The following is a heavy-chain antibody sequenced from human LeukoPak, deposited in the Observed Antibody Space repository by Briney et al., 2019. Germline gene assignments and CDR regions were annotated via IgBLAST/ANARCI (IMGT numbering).Heavy chain of an antibody. J-gene: IGHJ4*02. Sequence: PGGSLRLSCAASGFTFDDYAMHWVRQAPGKGLEWVSGISWNSGSIGYADSVKGRFTISRDNAKNSLYLQMNSLRAEDPALYYCAKGGGLRYSEGYFDYWGQGTLVTVSS. CDR1: GFTFDDYA. CDR3: AKGGGLRYSEGYFDY. D-gene: IGHD3-9*01. V-gene: IGHV3-9*01. CDR2: ISWNSGSI.